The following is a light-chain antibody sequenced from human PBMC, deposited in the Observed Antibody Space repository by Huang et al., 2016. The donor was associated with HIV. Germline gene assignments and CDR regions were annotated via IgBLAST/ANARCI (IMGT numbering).Light chain of an antibody. CDR3: QQYYSTPYT. Sequence: DIVMTQSPDSLAVSLGERTTINCKSSQSVLYSSGSKNYLAWYQQKPGQPPKLLIYWASTRESGVPDRFSGSGSGKDFTLTISSLQAEDVAVYYCQQYYSTPYTFGQGTTLEIK. V-gene: IGKV4-1*01. J-gene: IGKJ2*01. CDR2: WAS. CDR1: QSVLYSSGSKNY.